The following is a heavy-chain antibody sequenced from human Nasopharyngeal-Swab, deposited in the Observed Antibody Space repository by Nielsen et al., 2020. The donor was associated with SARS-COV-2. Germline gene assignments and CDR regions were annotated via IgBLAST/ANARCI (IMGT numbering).Heavy chain of an antibody. CDR1: GFIFSDYY. CDR2: ISSSASSL. V-gene: IGHV3-11*01. CDR3: ARVLDGYNGFDY. Sequence: GGSLRLSCAASGFIFSDYYMSWIRQAPGKGLEWVSYISSSASSLYYADSVKGRFTISRDSSRNTLYLQMNSLTAEDTAVYYCARVLDGYNGFDYWGQGTLVTVSS. D-gene: IGHD5-24*01. J-gene: IGHJ4*02.